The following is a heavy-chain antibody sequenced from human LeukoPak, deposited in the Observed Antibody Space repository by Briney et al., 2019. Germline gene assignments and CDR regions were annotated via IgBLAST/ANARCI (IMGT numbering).Heavy chain of an antibody. Sequence: GGSLRLSCAASGFTFSSYAMSWVRQAPGKGLEWVSSISSSSSYIYYADSVKGRFTISRDNAKNSLYLQMNSLRAEDTAVYYCARDGVRHIVVVTAIPVYYYYMDVWGKGTTVTVSS. CDR2: ISSSSSYI. D-gene: IGHD2-21*02. V-gene: IGHV3-21*01. CDR3: ARDGVRHIVVVTAIPVYYYYMDV. CDR1: GFTFSSYA. J-gene: IGHJ6*03.